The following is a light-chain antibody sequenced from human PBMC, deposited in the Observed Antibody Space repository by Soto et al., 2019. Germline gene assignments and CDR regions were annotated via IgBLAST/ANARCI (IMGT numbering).Light chain of an antibody. CDR1: SSNIGAGYD. Sequence: QSVLTQPPSVSGAPGQRVTISCTGSSSNIGAGYDVHWYQQLPGAAPKLLIYGNSNRPSGVPDRFSGPKSGTSASLAITGLQAEDEADYYCQSYDSSLSGPSYVFGTGTKVTVL. V-gene: IGLV1-40*01. CDR2: GNS. CDR3: QSYDSSLSGPSYV. J-gene: IGLJ1*01.